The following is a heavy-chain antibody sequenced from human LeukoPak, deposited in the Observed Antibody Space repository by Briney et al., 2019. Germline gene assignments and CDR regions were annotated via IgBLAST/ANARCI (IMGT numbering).Heavy chain of an antibody. D-gene: IGHD3/OR15-3a*01. CDR1: GGSISSSSYY. CDR2: IYYSGST. Sequence: SETLSLTCTVSGGSISSSSYYWGWIRQPPGKGLEWIGSIYYSGSTYYNPSPKSRVTISVDTSKNQFSLKLSSVTAADTAVYYCARLAWYYFDYWGQGTLVTVSS. V-gene: IGHV4-39*01. J-gene: IGHJ4*02. CDR3: ARLAWYYFDY.